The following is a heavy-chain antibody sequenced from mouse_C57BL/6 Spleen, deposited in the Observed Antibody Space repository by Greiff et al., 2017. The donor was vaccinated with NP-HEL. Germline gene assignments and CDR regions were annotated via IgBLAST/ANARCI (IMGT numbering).Heavy chain of an antibody. V-gene: IGHV1-43*01. D-gene: IGHD4-1*01. CDR1: GYSFTGYY. CDR3: ASETGTGAMDY. J-gene: IGHJ4*01. CDR2: INPSTGGT. Sequence: EVQLQQSGPELVKPGASVKISCKASGYSFTGYYMHWVKQSSEKSLEWIGEINPSTGGTSYNQKFKGKATLTVDKSSSTAYMQLKSLTSEDSAVYYCASETGTGAMDYWGQGTSVTVSS.